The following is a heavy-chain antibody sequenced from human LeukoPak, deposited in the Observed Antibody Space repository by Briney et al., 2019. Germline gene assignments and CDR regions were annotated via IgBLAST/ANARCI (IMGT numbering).Heavy chain of an antibody. J-gene: IGHJ6*02. CDR1: GFTFSIYW. Sequence: GSLRLSCAASGFTFSIYWMSWVRQAPGKGLEWVANINQNGSATYYVDSVKGRYTISRDNAKNTLFLQMNSLRAEDTAVFYCVRAGGPHTVDVWGQGTTVTVSS. CDR3: VRAGGPHTVDV. V-gene: IGHV3-7*01. CDR2: INQNGSAT. D-gene: IGHD2-8*02.